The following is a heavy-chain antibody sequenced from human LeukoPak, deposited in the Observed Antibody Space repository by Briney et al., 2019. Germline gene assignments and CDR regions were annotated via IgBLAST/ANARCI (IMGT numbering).Heavy chain of an antibody. CDR2: IWYDGSSK. V-gene: IGHV3-33*01. D-gene: IGHD6-19*01. CDR1: GFTFSSYG. CDR3: ARDRLYSSGWDAYYYYGMDV. J-gene: IGHJ6*02. Sequence: PGRSLRLSCAASGFTFSSYGMHWVRQAPGKGLEWVAVIWYDGSSKYYADSVKGRFTISRDNSKNTLYLQTNSLRAEDTAVYYCARDRLYSSGWDAYYYYGMDVWGQGTTVTVSS.